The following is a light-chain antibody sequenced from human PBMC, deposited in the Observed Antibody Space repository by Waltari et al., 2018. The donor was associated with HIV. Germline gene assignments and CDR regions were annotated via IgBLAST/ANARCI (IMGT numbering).Light chain of an antibody. CDR1: SSSIGAGQV. Sequence: QPGLTQPPSISAAPGETVSIPCVGSSSSIGAGQVVHWYQHRPGEAPRLLLYSNNIRPAGIPDRFSNSRSGNSASLLITGLRLEDEADYFCQSYDNTWGVFGGGTKLTVL. V-gene: IGLV1-40*01. CDR2: SNN. J-gene: IGLJ2*01. CDR3: QSYDNTWGV.